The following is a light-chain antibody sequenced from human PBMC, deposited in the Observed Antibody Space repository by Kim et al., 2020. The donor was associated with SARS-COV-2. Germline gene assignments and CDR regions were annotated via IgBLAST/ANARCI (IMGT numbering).Light chain of an antibody. CDR1: QGIGGA. V-gene: IGKV1D-13*01. CDR3: LHFKDLPFT. J-gene: IGKJ3*01. Sequence: GDSVTSTCRASQGIGGALGWYQQKPGRPPKLLIYGGSSLKSGAPSRFSGSGSGTEFTLAISSLQPEDFATYYSLHFKDLPFTFGPGTKVDIK. CDR2: GGS.